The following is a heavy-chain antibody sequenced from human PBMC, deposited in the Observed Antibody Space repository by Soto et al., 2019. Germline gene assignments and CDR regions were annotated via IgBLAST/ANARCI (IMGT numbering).Heavy chain of an antibody. CDR1: GFTFSTYW. V-gene: IGHV3-7*01. Sequence: EVQLVESGGGLVQPGGSLRLSCAASGFTFSTYWMTWVRQAPEMGLEWVASINQAGSKIYYVDSVKGRFTISRDDAKNSLYMQMNSLTAEDKAVYYCVRPMLRTSWFKDFQNWGQGTVVTGSS. J-gene: IGHJ1*01. CDR3: VRPMLRTSWFKDFQN. D-gene: IGHD3-10*01. CDR2: INQAGSKI.